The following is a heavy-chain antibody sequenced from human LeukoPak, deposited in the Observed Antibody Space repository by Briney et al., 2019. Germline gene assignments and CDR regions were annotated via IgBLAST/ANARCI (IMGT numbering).Heavy chain of an antibody. CDR3: ARGAFNYYDTIGYSNDAFDI. CDR2: ISYSGST. CDR1: GGSISSGGHY. Sequence: SQTLSLTCTVSGGSISSGGHYWSWIRQHPGKGLEWIAYISYSGSTYYNPSLKSRIIISVDTSKNRFSLKLSSVTAADTAVYFCARGAFNYYDTIGYSNDAFDIWGQGTMVTVSS. J-gene: IGHJ3*02. D-gene: IGHD3-22*01. V-gene: IGHV4-31*03.